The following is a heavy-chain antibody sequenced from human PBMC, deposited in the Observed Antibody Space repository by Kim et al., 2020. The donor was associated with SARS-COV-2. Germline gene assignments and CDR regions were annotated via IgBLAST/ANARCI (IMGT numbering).Heavy chain of an antibody. CDR2: IYYSGST. Sequence: SETLSLTCTVSGGSISSYYWSWIRQPPGKGLEWIGYIYYSGSTNYNPSLKSRVTISVDTSKNQFSLKLSSVTAADTAVYYCARGALAAAGAFSLYNWFDPWGQGTLGTVSS. CDR3: ARGALAAAGAFSLYNWFDP. J-gene: IGHJ5*02. V-gene: IGHV4-59*01. CDR1: GGSISSYY. D-gene: IGHD6-13*01.